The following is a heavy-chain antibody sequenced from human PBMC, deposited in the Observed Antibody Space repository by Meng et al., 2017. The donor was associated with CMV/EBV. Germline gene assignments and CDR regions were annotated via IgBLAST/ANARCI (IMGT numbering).Heavy chain of an antibody. V-gene: IGHV1-69*05. CDR3: AREGQIVVVPAAIYYYYYGMDV. Sequence: SVKVSCKASGGTFSSYAISWVRQAPGQGLEWMGGIIPIFGTANYAQKFQGRVTITTDESTSTAYMELSSLRSEDTAVYYCAREGQIVVVPAAIYYYYYGMDVWGQGTTVTVSS. CDR1: GGTFSSYA. CDR2: IIPIFGTA. D-gene: IGHD2-2*01. J-gene: IGHJ6*02.